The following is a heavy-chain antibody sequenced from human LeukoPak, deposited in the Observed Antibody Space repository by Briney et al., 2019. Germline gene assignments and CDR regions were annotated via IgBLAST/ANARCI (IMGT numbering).Heavy chain of an antibody. CDR1: GFTFDDYA. CDR2: ISWNSGSI. Sequence: GGSLRLSCAASGFTFDDYAMHWVRQAPGKGLEWVSGISWNSGSIGYADSVKGRFTISRDNAKNSLYLQMNSLRAEDTALYYCAKGYYGSSGYYDYWGQGTLVTVSS. CDR3: AKGYYGSSGYYDY. V-gene: IGHV3-9*01. J-gene: IGHJ4*02. D-gene: IGHD3-22*01.